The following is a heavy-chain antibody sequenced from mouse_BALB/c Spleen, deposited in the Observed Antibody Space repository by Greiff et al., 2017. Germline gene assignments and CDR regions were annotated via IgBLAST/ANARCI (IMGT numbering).Heavy chain of an antibody. J-gene: IGHJ1*01. D-gene: IGHD4-1*01. Sequence: VQLQQSGPSLVQPSQSLSITCTVSGFSLTSYGVHWVRQSPGKGLEWLGVIWRGGSTDYNAAFMSRLSITKNNSKSQVFFKMNSLQADDTAIYYCAKKGTGNWYFDVWGAGTTVTVSS. CDR1: GFSLTSYG. V-gene: IGHV2-5-1*01. CDR3: AKKGTGNWYFDV. CDR2: IWRGGST.